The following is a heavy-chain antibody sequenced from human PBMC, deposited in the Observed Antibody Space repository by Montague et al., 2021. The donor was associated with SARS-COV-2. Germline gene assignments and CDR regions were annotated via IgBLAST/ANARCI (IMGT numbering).Heavy chain of an antibody. CDR2: IYNSGST. V-gene: IGHV4-4*07. CDR3: ARGRRRYNWRDETSYYYGMDV. J-gene: IGHJ6*02. D-gene: IGHD1-20*01. Sequence: SETLSLTCTVSGGSISGYYWSWFRQPAGKGLEWIGRIYNSGSTSYNPSLKSRVTMSVDTSKNQFSLKLSSVTAADTAVYYRARGRRRYNWRDETSYYYGMDVWGQGTTVTVSS. CDR1: GGSISGYY.